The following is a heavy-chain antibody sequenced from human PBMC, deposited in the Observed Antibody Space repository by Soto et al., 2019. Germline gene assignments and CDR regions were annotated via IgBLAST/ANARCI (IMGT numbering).Heavy chain of an antibody. D-gene: IGHD2-15*01. V-gene: IGHV3-23*01. CDR3: AKGMASGSRLPFDY. Sequence: EVQLLESGGGLLQPGGSLRLSCAASGFTFSGYALNWVRQAPGKGLEWVSGITGDGDTTFSAGSVKGRFTISRDNSRNTVYLQMNSVGAEDTAVYYCAKGMASGSRLPFDYWGQGTLVTVSS. CDR2: ITGDGDTT. J-gene: IGHJ4*02. CDR1: GFTFSGYA.